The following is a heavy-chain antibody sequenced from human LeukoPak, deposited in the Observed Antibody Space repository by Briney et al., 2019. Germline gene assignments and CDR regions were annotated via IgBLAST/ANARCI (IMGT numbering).Heavy chain of an antibody. V-gene: IGHV4-61*02. Sequence: SQALSLTCTVSGGSIISGIYYWRWVRQPAGKGLECLGRIYNSGSNNYNPSLKSRVTISVATSKDKFSLKLSSVTAADTAVYYCARSPLEWLLSDMYNWFDPWGQGTLVTVSS. CDR1: GGSIISGIYY. CDR2: IYNSGSN. CDR3: ARSPLEWLLSDMYNWFDP. D-gene: IGHD3-3*01. J-gene: IGHJ5*02.